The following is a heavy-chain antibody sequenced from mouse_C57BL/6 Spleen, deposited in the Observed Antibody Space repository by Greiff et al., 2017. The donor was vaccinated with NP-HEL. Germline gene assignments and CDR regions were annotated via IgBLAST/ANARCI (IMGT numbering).Heavy chain of an antibody. D-gene: IGHD1-1*01. CDR2: IWSGGST. Sequence: VMLVESGPGLVQPSQSLSITCTVSGFSLTSYGVHWVRQSPGKGLEWLGVIWSGGSTDYNAAFISRLSISKDNSKSQVFFKMNSLQADDTAIYYCASPSTEGFAYWGQGTLVTVSA. CDR3: ASPSTEGFAY. CDR1: GFSLTSYG. V-gene: IGHV2-2*01. J-gene: IGHJ3*01.